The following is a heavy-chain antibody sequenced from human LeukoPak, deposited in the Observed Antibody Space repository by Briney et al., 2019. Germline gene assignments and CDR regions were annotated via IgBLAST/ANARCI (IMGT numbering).Heavy chain of an antibody. CDR2: INSGSTYI. D-gene: IGHD1-1*01. J-gene: IGHJ6*03. Sequence: GGSLRLSCGASGFYFSSYSMNWVRQAPGKGLDGVSAINSGSTYIYYADSVKGRFTTSRDIAKNSLHMKMYSLRAEDTAVYFCARVEGTTGRNYHYYYMDVWGKGHTVTVSS. CDR1: GFYFSSYS. V-gene: IGHV3-21*01. CDR3: ARVEGTTGRNYHYYYMDV.